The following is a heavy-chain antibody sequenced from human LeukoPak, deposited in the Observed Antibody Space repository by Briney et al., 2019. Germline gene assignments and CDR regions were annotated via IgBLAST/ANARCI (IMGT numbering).Heavy chain of an antibody. J-gene: IGHJ4*02. V-gene: IGHV4-59*01. Sequence: PSETLSLTCTVSGGSISSYYWSWIRQPPGKGLEWIGYIYYSGSTNYNPSLKSRVTISVDTSKNQFSLKLSSVTAADTAVYYCARALEPDYGAPFDYWGQGTLVTVSS. CDR2: IYYSGST. CDR3: ARALEPDYGAPFDY. CDR1: GGSISSYY. D-gene: IGHD4-17*01.